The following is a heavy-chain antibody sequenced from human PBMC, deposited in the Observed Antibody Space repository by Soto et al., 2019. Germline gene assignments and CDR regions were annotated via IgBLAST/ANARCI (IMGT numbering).Heavy chain of an antibody. V-gene: IGHV4-39*02. CDR2: IYYSGTT. CDR1: SGSMSSGTYY. Sequence: PSETLSLTCAVSSGSMSSGTYYWGWIRQPPGKGLDWIGSIYYSGTTYYSPSLKSRVAISVDTSKNHFSLRLRSVTAADTAVYYCARGTYGDYSPYYYGMDVWGQGTTVTVSS. CDR3: ARGTYGDYSPYYYGMDV. D-gene: IGHD4-17*01. J-gene: IGHJ6*02.